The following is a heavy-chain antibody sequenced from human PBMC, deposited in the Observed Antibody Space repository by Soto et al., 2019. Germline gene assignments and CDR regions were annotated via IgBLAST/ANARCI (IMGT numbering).Heavy chain of an antibody. CDR2: IYTSGST. V-gene: IGHV4-4*07. Sequence: QVQLQESGPGLVKPSETLSLTCTVSGGSISSYYWSWIRQPAGKGLEWIGRIYTSGSTNYNTSLKSRVTMSVDTSKNQFSLKLSSVTAADTAVYYCLGLPMTTVTTGYYYGMDVWGQGTTVTVSS. D-gene: IGHD4-4*01. J-gene: IGHJ6*02. CDR1: GGSISSYY. CDR3: LGLPMTTVTTGYYYGMDV.